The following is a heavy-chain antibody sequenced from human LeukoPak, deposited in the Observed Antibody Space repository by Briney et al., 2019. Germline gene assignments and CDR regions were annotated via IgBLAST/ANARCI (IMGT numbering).Heavy chain of an antibody. J-gene: IGHJ4*02. V-gene: IGHV4-34*01. CDR1: GGSFSGYY. Sequence: PSETLSLTCAVYGGSFSGYYWSWIRQPPGKGLEWIGEINHSGSTNYNPSLKSRVTISVDTSKNQFSLRLRSVTAADTAVYYCARGSLYYGDGSAYFDYWDQGTLVTVSS. CDR3: ARGSLYYGDGSAYFDY. D-gene: IGHD4-17*01. CDR2: INHSGST.